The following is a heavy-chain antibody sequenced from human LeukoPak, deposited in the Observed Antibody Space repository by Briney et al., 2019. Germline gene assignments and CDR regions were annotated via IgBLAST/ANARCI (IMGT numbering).Heavy chain of an antibody. CDR3: ARGARFLEWHNYYYYYGMDV. D-gene: IGHD3-3*01. CDR2: IIPILGIA. J-gene: IGHJ6*02. V-gene: IGHV1-69*04. Sequence: SVKVSCKASGGTFSSYAISWMRQAPGQGLEWMGRIIPILGIANYAQKFQGRVTITADKSTSTAYMELSSLRSEDTAVYYCARGARFLEWHNYYYYYGMDVWGQGTTVTVSS. CDR1: GGTFSSYA.